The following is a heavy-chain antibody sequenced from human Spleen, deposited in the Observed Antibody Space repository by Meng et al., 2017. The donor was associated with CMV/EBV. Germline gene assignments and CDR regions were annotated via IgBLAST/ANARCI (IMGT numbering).Heavy chain of an antibody. Sequence: GGSLRLSCEASGFTFNSYWMTWVRQAPGKGLEWVANIKQDGSEKYYVDSVKGRFTISRDNAKNSLYLQMNSLRAEDTAVYYCARGTATHSAPFDYWGQGTLVTVSS. J-gene: IGHJ4*02. CDR1: GFTFNSYW. V-gene: IGHV3-7*01. CDR3: ARGTATHSAPFDY. CDR2: IKQDGSEK. D-gene: IGHD1-26*01.